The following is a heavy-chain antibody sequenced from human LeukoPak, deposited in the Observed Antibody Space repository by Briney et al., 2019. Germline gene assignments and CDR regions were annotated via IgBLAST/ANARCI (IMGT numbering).Heavy chain of an antibody. V-gene: IGHV1-69*13. J-gene: IGHJ4*02. Sequence: SVKVSCKASGGTFSSYAISWARQAPGQGLEWMGGIIPIFGTANYAQKFQGRVTITADESTSTAYMELSSLRSEDTAVYYCASYYYDSSGYYSFDYWGQGTLVTVSS. D-gene: IGHD3-22*01. CDR2: IIPIFGTA. CDR3: ASYYYDSSGYYSFDY. CDR1: GGTFSSYA.